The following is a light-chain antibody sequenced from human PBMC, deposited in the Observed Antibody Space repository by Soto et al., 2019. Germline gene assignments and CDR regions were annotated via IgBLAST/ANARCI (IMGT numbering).Light chain of an antibody. CDR1: QSVRSS. CDR2: DAS. J-gene: IGKJ4*01. Sequence: EIVLTQSPATLTLSPGDRATLSCRAIQSVRSSLAWYQQKPGQAPRLRIYDASKRATGIPARFSGSASGTDFTLTISSLEPGDFAVYYCQQRSDWPPELTFGGGTKVEIK. V-gene: IGKV3-11*01. CDR3: QQRSDWPPELT.